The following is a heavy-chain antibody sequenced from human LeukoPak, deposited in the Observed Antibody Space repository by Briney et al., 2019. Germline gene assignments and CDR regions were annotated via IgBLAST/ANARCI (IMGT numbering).Heavy chain of an antibody. V-gene: IGHV4-59*01. J-gene: IGHJ5*02. CDR3: ARGGYSSSWYEAWFDP. Sequence: SETLSLTCTVSGGSISSYYWSWIRQPPGKGLEWIGYIYYSGSTNYNPSLKSRVTISVDTSKNQFSLKLSSVTAADTAAYYCARGGYSSSWYEAWFDPWGQGTLVTVSS. CDR1: GGSISSYY. D-gene: IGHD6-13*01. CDR2: IYYSGST.